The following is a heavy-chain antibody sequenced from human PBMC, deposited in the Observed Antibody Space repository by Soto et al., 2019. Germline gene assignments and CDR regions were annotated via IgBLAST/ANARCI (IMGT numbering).Heavy chain of an antibody. Sequence: EVQLVESGGGLVQPGGSLRLSCAASGFTFSSYLMHWVRQAPGKGLVWVSRITSDGSSTTYADSVKGRFTISRDSAKNTLYLQMNGLRAEDTAVYYCARVRMAGDFDIWGQGTMVTVSS. V-gene: IGHV3-74*01. CDR1: GFTFSSYL. J-gene: IGHJ3*02. D-gene: IGHD6-19*01. CDR3: ARVRMAGDFDI. CDR2: ITSDGSST.